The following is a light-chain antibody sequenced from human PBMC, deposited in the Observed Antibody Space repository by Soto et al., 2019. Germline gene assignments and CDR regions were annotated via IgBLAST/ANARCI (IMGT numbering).Light chain of an antibody. Sequence: SYELTQPPSVSVAPGKTARITCGGNNIGSKSGHWYQQKPGQAPVLVIYYDSDRPSGMPERFSGSNSGNTATLTISRVEAGDEADYYCQVWDSSSDHSLVVFGGGTKLTVL. CDR2: YDS. V-gene: IGLV3-21*04. J-gene: IGLJ2*01. CDR3: QVWDSSSDHSLVV. CDR1: NIGSKS.